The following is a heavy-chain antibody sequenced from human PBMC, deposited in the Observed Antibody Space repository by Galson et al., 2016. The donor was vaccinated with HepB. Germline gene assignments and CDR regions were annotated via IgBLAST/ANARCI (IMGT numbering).Heavy chain of an antibody. D-gene: IGHD3/OR15-3a*01. CDR3: ARGGLINSYWYFDL. J-gene: IGHJ2*01. CDR2: IFYTGST. V-gene: IGHV4-61*08. Sequence: LVTPTQTLTLTCTFSGFSLSTSGMCVSWIRQPPGQGLEWIGYIFYTGSTTCNSSLQSRVTMSVDTSKNQFSLTLTSVTAADTALYYCARGGLINSYWYFDLWGRGTLVTVSS. CDR1: GFSLSTSGMC.